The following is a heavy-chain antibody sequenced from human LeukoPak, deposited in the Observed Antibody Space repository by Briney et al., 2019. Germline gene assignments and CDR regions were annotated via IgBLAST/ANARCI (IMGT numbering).Heavy chain of an antibody. J-gene: IGHJ4*02. CDR1: GGTFSSYA. Sequence: ASVKVSCKASGGTFSSYAISWVRQAPGQGLEWMGGIIPIFGTANYAQKFQGRVTITADESTSTAYMELSSLRSEDTAVYYRARVKRGTPAAIDYWGQGTLVTVSS. CDR2: IIPIFGTA. V-gene: IGHV1-69*13. CDR3: ARVKRGTPAAIDY. D-gene: IGHD2-15*01.